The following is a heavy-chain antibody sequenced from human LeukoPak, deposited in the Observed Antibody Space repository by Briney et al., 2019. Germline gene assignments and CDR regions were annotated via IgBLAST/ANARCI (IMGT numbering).Heavy chain of an antibody. V-gene: IGHV1-69*04. CDR3: ATGDYYGSGSYFH. D-gene: IGHD3-10*01. CDR2: IIPILGIA. J-gene: IGHJ4*02. Sequence: SVKVSCKASGGTFSSYAISWVRQAPAQGLEWMGRIIPILGIANYAQKFQGRVTITADKSTSTAYMELSSLRSEDTAVYYCATGDYYGSGSYFHWGQGTLVTVSS. CDR1: GGTFSSYA.